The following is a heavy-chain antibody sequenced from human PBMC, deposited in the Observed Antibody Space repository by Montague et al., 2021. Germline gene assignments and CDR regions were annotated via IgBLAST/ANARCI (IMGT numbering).Heavy chain of an antibody. J-gene: IGHJ6*03. V-gene: IGHV4-38-2*02. CDR2: VSHGGRT. D-gene: IGHD3-16*01. Sequence: SETLSLTCTVSRSLINSDYYCGWTRQPPGKGLEWMGSVSHGGRTYYNPSLKSRVTISVDTSNNHFSLQLRSVTAADTAMYYCAGVGDRYYYMDIWGQGTTITVSS. CDR3: AGVGDRYYYMDI. CDR1: RSLINSDYY.